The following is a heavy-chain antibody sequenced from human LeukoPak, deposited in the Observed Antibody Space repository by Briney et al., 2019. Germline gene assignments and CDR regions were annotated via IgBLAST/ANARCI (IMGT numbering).Heavy chain of an antibody. J-gene: IGHJ4*02. CDR2: INPNSGGT. D-gene: IGHD3-10*01. CDR1: GYTFTGYY. Sequence: GASVKVSCKASGYTFTGYYMHWVRQAPGQGLEWMGWINPNSGGTNYAQKFQGRVTMTRDTSISTAYMELSRLRSEDTAVYYCAREEDGSGSPNQVDYWGQGTLVTVSS. V-gene: IGHV1-2*02. CDR3: AREEDGSGSPNQVDY.